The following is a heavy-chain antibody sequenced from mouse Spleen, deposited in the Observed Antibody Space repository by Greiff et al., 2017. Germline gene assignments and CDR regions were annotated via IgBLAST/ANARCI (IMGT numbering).Heavy chain of an antibody. J-gene: IGHJ4*01. V-gene: IGHV5-17*01. D-gene: IGHD2-4*01. CDR3: ARPGYDYDRQGDYYAMDY. Sequence: EVKLMESGGGLVKPGGSLKLSCAASGFTFSDYGMHWVRQAPEKGLEWVAYISSGSSTIYYADTVKGRFTISRDNAKNTLFLQMTSLRSEDTAMYYCARPGYDYDRQGDYYAMDYWGQGTSVTVSS. CDR1: GFTFSDYG. CDR2: ISSGSSTI.